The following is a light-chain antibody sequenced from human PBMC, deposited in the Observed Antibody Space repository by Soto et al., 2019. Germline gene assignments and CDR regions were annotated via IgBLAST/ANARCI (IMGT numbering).Light chain of an antibody. CDR3: QQYNSWPHT. J-gene: IGKJ3*01. CDR2: AAS. Sequence: EIVMTQSPVTLSVSPGERATLSCRASQSVNSKVAWYQQKPGQAPRLLIYAASTGATGIPARFSGSGSGSDFTLTISSLQSEDFAVYYCQQYNSWPHTFGPGTKVDIK. V-gene: IGKV3-15*01. CDR1: QSVNSK.